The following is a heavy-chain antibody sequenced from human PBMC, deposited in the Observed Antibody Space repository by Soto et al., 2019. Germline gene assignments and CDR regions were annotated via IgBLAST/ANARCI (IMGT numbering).Heavy chain of an antibody. Sequence: EVQLLESGGGLVQPGGSLRLSCAASGFTFSSYAMSWVRQAPGKGLEWVSAISGSGGSTYYADSVKGRFTISRDNSKNTLYLQMNSLTAVETAVYYCAKELSLSSGWTEFDYWGQGTLVSVSS. V-gene: IGHV3-23*01. CDR1: GFTFSSYA. CDR2: ISGSGGST. J-gene: IGHJ4*02. D-gene: IGHD6-19*01. CDR3: AKELSLSSGWTEFDY.